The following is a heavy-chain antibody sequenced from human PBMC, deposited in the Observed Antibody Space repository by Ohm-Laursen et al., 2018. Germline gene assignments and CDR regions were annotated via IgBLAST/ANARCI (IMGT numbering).Heavy chain of an antibody. CDR2: IHYSGST. CDR1: GASINSHH. V-gene: IGHV4-59*11. Sequence: GTLSLTCTVSGASINSHHWSFIRQPPGKGLEWIGYIHYSGSTNYNPSLKSRVTISIDTSQNQFSLKLSSVTAADTAVYYCARDREVCSGGSCYYYGMDVWGQGTTVTVSS. D-gene: IGHD2-15*01. CDR3: ARDREVCSGGSCYYYGMDV. J-gene: IGHJ6*02.